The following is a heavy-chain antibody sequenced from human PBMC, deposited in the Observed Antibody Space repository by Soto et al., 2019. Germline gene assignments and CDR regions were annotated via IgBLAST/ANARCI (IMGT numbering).Heavy chain of an antibody. D-gene: IGHD3-3*01. CDR2: IWYDGSNK. J-gene: IGHJ6*02. V-gene: IGHV3-33*01. CDR1: GFTFSSYG. Sequence: XGSLRLSCAASGFTFSSYGMHWVRQAPGKGLEWVAVIWYDGSNKYYADSVKGRFTISRDNSKNTLYLQMNSLRAEDTAVYYCARDQPYYDFWSGYYPKSYYYYGMEVWGQGTTVTGXS. CDR3: ARDQPYYDFWSGYYPKSYYYYGMEV.